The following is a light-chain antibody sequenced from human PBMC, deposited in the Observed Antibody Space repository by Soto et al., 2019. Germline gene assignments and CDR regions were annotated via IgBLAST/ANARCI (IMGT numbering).Light chain of an antibody. CDR2: DVT. V-gene: IGLV2-14*01. Sequence: QSVLTQPASVSGSPGQSITISCTGTSSDIGVYDFVSWYQQHPGRAPKLLIYDVTNRPSGISDRFSGSKSGNTASLTISGLQPEDEADYYCSSYTTSITRVFGGGTKVTVL. CDR3: SSYTTSITRV. CDR1: SSDIGVYDF. J-gene: IGLJ3*02.